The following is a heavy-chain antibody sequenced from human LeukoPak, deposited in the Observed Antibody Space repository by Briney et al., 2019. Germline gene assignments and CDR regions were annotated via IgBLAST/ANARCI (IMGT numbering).Heavy chain of an antibody. CDR1: GYTFTSYA. CDR2: INTNTGNP. J-gene: IGHJ4*02. Sequence: ASVKVSCKASGYTFTSYATNWVRQAPGQGLEWMGWINTNTGNPTYAQGFTGRFVFSLDTSVSTAYLQISSLKAEDTAVYYCARDENYFESSGYVDALDWGQGTLVTVSS. D-gene: IGHD3-22*01. V-gene: IGHV7-4-1*02. CDR3: ARDENYFESSGYVDALD.